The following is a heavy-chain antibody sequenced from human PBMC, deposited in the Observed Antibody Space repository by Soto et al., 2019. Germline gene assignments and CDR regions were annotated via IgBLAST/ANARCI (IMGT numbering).Heavy chain of an antibody. J-gene: IGHJ4*02. CDR2: ISYDGSNK. D-gene: IGHD3-10*01. Sequence: PGESLKISCAASGFTFSSYGMHWVRQAPGKGLEWVAVISYDGSNKYYADSVKGRFTISRDNSKNTLYLQMNSLRAEDTAVYYCAKDRYYGSGSSKYYFDYWGQGTLVTVSS. V-gene: IGHV3-30*18. CDR3: AKDRYYGSGSSKYYFDY. CDR1: GFTFSSYG.